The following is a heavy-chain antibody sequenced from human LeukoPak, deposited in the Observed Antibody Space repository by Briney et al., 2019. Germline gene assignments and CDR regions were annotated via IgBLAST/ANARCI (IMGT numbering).Heavy chain of an antibody. Sequence: GGSLRLSCAASGFTFSSYAMHWVRQAPGKGLEWVAAISYDGSNKYHADSVKGRFTISRDNSKNTLYLQMNSLRAEDTAVYYCARDSSVLSGHLDYWGQGTLVTVSS. D-gene: IGHD3-10*01. CDR2: ISYDGSNK. V-gene: IGHV3-30-3*01. CDR3: ARDSSVLSGHLDY. CDR1: GFTFSSYA. J-gene: IGHJ4*02.